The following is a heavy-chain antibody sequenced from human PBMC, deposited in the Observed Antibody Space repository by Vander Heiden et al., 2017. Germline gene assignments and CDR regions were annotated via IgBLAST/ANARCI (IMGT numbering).Heavy chain of an antibody. J-gene: IGHJ4*02. CDR2: SSGSGGST. CDR1: GFDFRSYA. Sequence: EAQPLASGGGLVQPAGSPRPSCAAAGFDFRSYAMSWGRQAPGKGLEWYSGSSGSGGSTNYADSVKGRFTISRDNAKNTLYLQMNGLRAEDTDVYYCAKEESAYWGQGTLVTVSS. D-gene: IGHD3-10*01. CDR3: AKEESAY. V-gene: IGHV3-23*01.